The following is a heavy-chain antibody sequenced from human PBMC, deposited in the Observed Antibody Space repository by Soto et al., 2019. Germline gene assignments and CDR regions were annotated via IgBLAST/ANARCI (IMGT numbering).Heavy chain of an antibody. CDR3: ARRWTTGEIDY. CDR2: ISAYTGNT. J-gene: IGHJ4*02. CDR1: GYIFNSFV. D-gene: IGHD4-17*01. V-gene: IGHV1-18*01. Sequence: QVQLVQSGGEVKKPGASVKVSCKASGYIFNSFVIRWVRQAPGQGLEWLGWISAYTGNTKYAQNFQGRVTMTTDTSTSTAYMELRSLRSDDTAVYYCARRWTTGEIDYWGQGTLVTVSS.